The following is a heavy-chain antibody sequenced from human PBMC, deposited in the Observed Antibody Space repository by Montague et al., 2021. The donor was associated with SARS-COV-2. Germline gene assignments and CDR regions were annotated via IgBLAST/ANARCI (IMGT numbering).Heavy chain of an antibody. CDR3: AKGTYFHDSSGYYPESHYSYFDGMDV. CDR2: ISGDGGKT. D-gene: IGHD3-22*01. Sequence: SLRLSCAASGFTFDDYVMYWVRQPPGKGLEWVSLISGDGGKTYYADSVKGRFTASRDNGKNSLYLQMNSLGTEDTALYHCAKGTYFHDSSGYYPESHYSYFDGMDVWGQGTTVTASS. CDR1: GFTFDDYV. V-gene: IGHV3-43*02. J-gene: IGHJ6*02.